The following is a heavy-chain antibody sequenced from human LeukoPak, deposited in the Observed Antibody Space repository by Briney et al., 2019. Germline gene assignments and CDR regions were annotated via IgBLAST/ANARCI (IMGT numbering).Heavy chain of an antibody. CDR2: IYYSGST. D-gene: IGHD2-21*01. J-gene: IGHJ4*02. V-gene: IGHV4-59*08. Sequence: PSETLSLTCTVSGGSISSYYWSWIRQPPGKGLEWIGYIYYSGSTNYNPSLKSRVTISVNTSKNQFSLKLSSVTAADTAVYYCARQGGGEDYWGQGTLVTVSS. CDR3: ARQGGGEDY. CDR1: GGSISSYY.